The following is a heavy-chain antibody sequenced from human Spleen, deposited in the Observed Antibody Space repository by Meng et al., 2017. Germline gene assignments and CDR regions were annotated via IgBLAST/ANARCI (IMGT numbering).Heavy chain of an antibody. CDR1: GVYFSYYY. CDR3: ARGPTTMAHDFDY. J-gene: IGHJ4*02. V-gene: IGHV4-34*01. Sequence: GVLCKPSETLSLTCVVSGVYFSYYYWSWTRQPPGKGLEWIGEINHSGSTNYNPSLESRATISVDTSQNNLSLKLSSVTAADSAVYYCARGPTTMAHDFDYWGQGTLVTVSS. CDR2: INHSGST. D-gene: IGHD4-11*01.